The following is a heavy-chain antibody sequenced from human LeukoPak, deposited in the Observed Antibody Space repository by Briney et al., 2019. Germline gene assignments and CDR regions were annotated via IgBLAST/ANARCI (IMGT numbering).Heavy chain of an antibody. J-gene: IGHJ6*03. CDR3: ARGSGPAYFYYYYYMDV. CDR2: MNPNSGNT. V-gene: IGHV1-8*01. Sequence: ASVKVSCKASGYTFTSYDIKWVRQATGQGLEWMGWMNPNSGNTGYAQKFQGRVTMTRNTSISTAYMELSSLRSEDTAVYYCARGSGPAYFYYYYYMDVWGKGTTVTVSS. CDR1: GYTFTSYD.